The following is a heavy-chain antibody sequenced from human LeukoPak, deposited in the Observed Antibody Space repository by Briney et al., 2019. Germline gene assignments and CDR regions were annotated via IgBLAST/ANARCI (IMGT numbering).Heavy chain of an antibody. CDR3: AKDRIQLWSTLFDY. V-gene: IGHV3-23*01. J-gene: IGHJ4*02. CDR2: ISGSGGST. CDR1: GFTFSSYA. Sequence: GGSLRLSWAASGFTFSSYATSWVRQAPGKGLEWVSAISGSGGSTYYADSVKGRFTISRDNSKNTLYLQMNSLRAEDTAVYYCAKDRIQLWSTLFDYWGQGTLVTVSS. D-gene: IGHD5-18*01.